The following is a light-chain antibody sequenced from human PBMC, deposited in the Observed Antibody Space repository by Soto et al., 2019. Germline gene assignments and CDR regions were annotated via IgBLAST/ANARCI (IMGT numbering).Light chain of an antibody. V-gene: IGLV2-14*01. CDR3: GSYTTTSPLVV. J-gene: IGLJ2*01. CDR1: NSDVRIYDY. CDR2: EVT. Sequence: QPVLTQPASVSGSPGQSITISCTGANSDVRIYDYASWYQQHPGKAPKLIIYEVTSRPSGVSNRFSGFTSGNTASLTISGLQPEDEADYYCGSYTTTSPLVVFGGGTKLTVL.